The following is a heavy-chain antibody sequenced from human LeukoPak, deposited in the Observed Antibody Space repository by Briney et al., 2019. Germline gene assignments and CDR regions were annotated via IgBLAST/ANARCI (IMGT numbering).Heavy chain of an antibody. D-gene: IGHD2-2*01. CDR3: ARLGVIPAATPDYYYYMDV. J-gene: IGHJ6*03. CDR1: GYRFTSYW. CDR2: IYPGDSDI. V-gene: IGHV5-51*01. Sequence: GGALKIPWKGAGYRFTSYWIGWGRQMPGKGLEWMGIIYPGDSDIRYSPSFQGQVTISADKSISTAYLQWSSLKASDTAMYYCARLGVIPAATPDYYYYMDVWGKGTTVTVSS.